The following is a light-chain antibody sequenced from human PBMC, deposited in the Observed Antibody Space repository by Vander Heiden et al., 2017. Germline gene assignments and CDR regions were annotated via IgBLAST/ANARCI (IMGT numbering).Light chain of an antibody. Sequence: DIQMTQSPSTLSASVGDRVTITCRASQSISSWLAWYQQKPGKAPKLLIYTASSLESGVPSRFSGSGSGTEFTLTISSLQPDDFATYYCQQYKSYSRTFGQGTKVEIK. CDR1: QSISSW. V-gene: IGKV1-5*03. CDR3: QQYKSYSRT. CDR2: TAS. J-gene: IGKJ1*01.